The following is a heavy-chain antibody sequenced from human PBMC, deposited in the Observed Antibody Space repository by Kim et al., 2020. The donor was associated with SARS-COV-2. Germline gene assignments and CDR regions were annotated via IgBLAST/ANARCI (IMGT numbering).Heavy chain of an antibody. Sequence: GGSLRLSCAASGFTFSSYGMHWVRQAPGKGLEWVAVIWYDGSNKYYADSVKGRFTISRDNSKNTLYLQMNSLRAEDTAVYYCAKLSSSGPRMYGMDVWGQGTTVTVSS. CDR3: AKLSSSGPRMYGMDV. J-gene: IGHJ6*02. V-gene: IGHV3-33*06. CDR1: GFTFSSYG. CDR2: IWYDGSNK. D-gene: IGHD2-2*01.